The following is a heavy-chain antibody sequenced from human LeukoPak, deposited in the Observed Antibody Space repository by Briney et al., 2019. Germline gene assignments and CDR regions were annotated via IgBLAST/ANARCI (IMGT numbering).Heavy chain of an antibody. V-gene: IGHV3-48*03. J-gene: IGHJ4*02. CDR1: GFTFSSYE. Sequence: GGSLRLSCSASGFTFSSYEMNWVRQAPGKGLKWLSWIGSGGSPIYYADSVKGRFTISRDNAKNSLFLQMDSLRADDTAVYYCARDAPGTVTNDYWGQGTLVTVSS. CDR2: IGSGGSPI. CDR3: ARDAPGTVTNDY. D-gene: IGHD4-17*01.